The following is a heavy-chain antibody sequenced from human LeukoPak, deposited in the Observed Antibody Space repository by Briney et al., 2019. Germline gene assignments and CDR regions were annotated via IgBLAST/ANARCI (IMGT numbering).Heavy chain of an antibody. V-gene: IGHV1-2*02. D-gene: IGHD2-15*01. CDR2: INPNSGGT. J-gene: IGHJ4*02. CDR3: ARGGFGVVVVAAYFDY. CDR1: GYTFTGYY. Sequence: GASVKVSCKASGYTFTGYYMHWVRQAPGQGLEWMGWINPNSGGTNYAQKFQGRVTMTRDTSISTAYMELGRLRSDDTAVYYCARGGFGVVVVAAYFDYWGQGTLVTVSS.